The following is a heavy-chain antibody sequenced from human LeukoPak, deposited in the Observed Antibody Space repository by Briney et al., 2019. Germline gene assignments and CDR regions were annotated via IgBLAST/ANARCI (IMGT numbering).Heavy chain of an antibody. D-gene: IGHD3-9*01. J-gene: IGHJ5*02. CDR2: INHSGST. CDR3: ARHSSRYYDILTGRPPKNWFDP. V-gene: IGHV4-34*01. Sequence: SETLSLTCAVYGGSFSGYYWSWLRQPPGKGLEWIGEINHSGSTNYNPSLKSRVTISVDTSKNQFSLKLSSVTAADTAVYYCARHSSRYYDILTGRPPKNWFDPWGQGTLVTVSS. CDR1: GGSFSGYY.